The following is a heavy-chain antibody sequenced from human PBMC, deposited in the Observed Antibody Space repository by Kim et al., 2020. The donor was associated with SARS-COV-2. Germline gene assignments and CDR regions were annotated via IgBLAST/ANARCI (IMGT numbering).Heavy chain of an antibody. V-gene: IGHV4-39*01. Sequence: SETLSLTCTVSGGSISSSSYYWGWIRQPPGKGLEWIGSIYYSGSTYYNPSLKSRVTISVDTSKNQFSLKLSSVTAADTAVYYCARHSEASRGWIDYWGQGTLVTVSS. CDR1: GGSISSSSYY. J-gene: IGHJ4*02. D-gene: IGHD6-19*01. CDR3: ARHSEASRGWIDY. CDR2: IYYSGST.